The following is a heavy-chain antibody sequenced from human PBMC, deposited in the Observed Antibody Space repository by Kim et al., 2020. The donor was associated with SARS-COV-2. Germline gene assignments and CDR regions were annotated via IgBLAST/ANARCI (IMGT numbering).Heavy chain of an antibody. V-gene: IGHV1-69*01. CDR3: ADQRSYYGSGSFPPFDP. J-gene: IGHJ5*02. Sequence: FQGRVTITADESTSTAYMELSSLRSEDTAVYYCADQRSYYGSGSFPPFDPWGQGTLVTVSS. D-gene: IGHD3-10*01.